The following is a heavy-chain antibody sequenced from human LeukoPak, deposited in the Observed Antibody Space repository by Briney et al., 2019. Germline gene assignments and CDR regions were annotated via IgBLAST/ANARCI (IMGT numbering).Heavy chain of an antibody. V-gene: IGHV4-34*01. CDR3: ARAEATYSFVDY. Sequence: SETLSLNCGVYGGSFSGYYWSWISQPPGKGLEWIGEISHNGSTNYNPYLKSRVTISVDTSKHQFSLNLTSVTAADTAVSYCARAEATYSFVDYCGPGTLVTVSS. CDR1: GGSFSGYY. D-gene: IGHD5-12*01. J-gene: IGHJ4*02. CDR2: ISHNGST.